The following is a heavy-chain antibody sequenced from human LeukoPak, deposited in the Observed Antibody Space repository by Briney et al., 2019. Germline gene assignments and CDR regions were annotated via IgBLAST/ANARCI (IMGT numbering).Heavy chain of an antibody. D-gene: IGHD2/OR15-2a*01. CDR1: GFTFSSYW. V-gene: IGHV3-74*01. Sequence: GGSLRLSCAASGFTFSSYWIHWVRQAPGKGLVWVSRINGDGSSTAYADSVKGRFTISRDNPRNTLYLQMNSLRAEDTAVYYCARSGLSRFGFWGQGTLVTVSS. J-gene: IGHJ4*02. CDR2: INGDGSST. CDR3: ARSGLSRFGF.